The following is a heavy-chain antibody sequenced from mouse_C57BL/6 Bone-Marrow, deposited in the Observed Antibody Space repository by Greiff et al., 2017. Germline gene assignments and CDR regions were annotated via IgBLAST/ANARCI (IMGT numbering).Heavy chain of an antibody. CDR3: ARVYYGYDGPAWFAY. J-gene: IGHJ3*01. CDR1: GYTFTSYW. D-gene: IGHD2-2*01. V-gene: IGHV1-53*01. CDR2: INPSTGGT. Sequence: QVQLQQPGTELVQPGASVKLSCTASGYTFTSYWMHWVKQRPGQGLEWIGNINPSTGGTNYNEKFKSKATLTVDKSSSTTYMQLSGLTSEDSAVYYSARVYYGYDGPAWFAYGGQGTLVTVSA.